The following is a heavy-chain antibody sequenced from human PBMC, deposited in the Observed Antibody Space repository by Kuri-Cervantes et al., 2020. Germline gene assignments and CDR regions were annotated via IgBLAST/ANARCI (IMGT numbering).Heavy chain of an antibody. CDR1: GFTFSSYW. V-gene: IGHV3-7*01. J-gene: IGHJ1*01. Sequence: GESLKISCAASGFTFSSYWMSWVRQAPGKGLEWVANIRQDGSDKYYVDSVKGRFTISRDNAKDSLYLQMNSLRAEDTAVYYCASGPYYDILTGYYPYFQHWGQGTLVTVSS. CDR2: IRQDGSDK. CDR3: ASGPYYDILTGYYPYFQH. D-gene: IGHD3-9*01.